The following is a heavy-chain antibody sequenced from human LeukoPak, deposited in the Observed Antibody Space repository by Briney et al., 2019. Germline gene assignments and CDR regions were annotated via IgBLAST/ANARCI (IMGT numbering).Heavy chain of an antibody. CDR1: GFTVSSNY. Sequence: GGSLRLSCEASGFTVSSNYMSWVRQAPGKGLEWVSSISGSSYYIYYADSVKGRFTISRDNSKNTLYLQMNSLRAEDTAVYYCAKVQGDYDFWSGYTEVWNFDYWGQGTLVTVSS. CDR3: AKVQGDYDFWSGYTEVWNFDY. J-gene: IGHJ4*02. V-gene: IGHV3-21*04. CDR2: ISGSSYYI. D-gene: IGHD3-3*01.